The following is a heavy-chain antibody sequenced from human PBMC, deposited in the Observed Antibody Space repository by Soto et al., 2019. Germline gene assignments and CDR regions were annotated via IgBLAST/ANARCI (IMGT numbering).Heavy chain of an antibody. D-gene: IGHD2-15*01. CDR2: IIPIFGTA. Sequence: QVQLVQSGAEVKKPGSSVKVSCKASGGTFSSYAIIWVRQAPGQGLEWMGGIIPIFGTANYAQKFQGKVTITADKSTSQAAMELSSLRAEDTAVYYCARVTSGGSPLANDYWGQGTLVTVSS. CDR1: GGTFSSYA. V-gene: IGHV1-69*06. CDR3: ARVTSGGSPLANDY. J-gene: IGHJ4*02.